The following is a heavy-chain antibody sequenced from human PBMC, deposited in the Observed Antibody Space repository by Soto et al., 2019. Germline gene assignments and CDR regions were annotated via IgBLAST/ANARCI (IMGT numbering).Heavy chain of an antibody. D-gene: IGHD2-21*02. V-gene: IGHV4-59*01. CDR1: GGSISSYY. CDR3: ARERRTADLDY. CDR2: IYYSGST. Sequence: SETLSLTCTVSGGSISSYYWSWIRQPPGKGLEWIGYIYYSGSTNYNPSLKSRVTISVDTSKNQFSLKLSSVTAADTAVYYCARERRTADLDYWGQGTLVTSPQ. J-gene: IGHJ4*02.